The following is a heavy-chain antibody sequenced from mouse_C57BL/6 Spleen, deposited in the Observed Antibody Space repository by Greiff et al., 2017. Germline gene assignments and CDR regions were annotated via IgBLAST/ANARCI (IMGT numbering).Heavy chain of an antibody. CDR2: IDPSDSYT. D-gene: IGHD2-3*01. J-gene: IGHJ3*01. V-gene: IGHV1-69*01. CDR3: ARSYDGYYGGFAY. Sequence: QVHVKQPGAELVMPGASVKLSCKASGYTFTSYWMHWVKQRPGQGLEWIGEIDPSDSYTNYNQKFKGKSTLTVDKSSSTAYMQLSSLTSEDSAVYYCARSYDGYYGGFAYWGQGTLVTVSA. CDR1: GYTFTSYW.